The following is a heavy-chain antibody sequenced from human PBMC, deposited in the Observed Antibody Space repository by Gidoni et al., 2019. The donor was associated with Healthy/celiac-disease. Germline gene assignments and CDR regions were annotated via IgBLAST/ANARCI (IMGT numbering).Heavy chain of an antibody. CDR1: GFTFSNAW. V-gene: IGHV3-15*07. CDR2: IKSKTDGGTT. CDR3: TTDVPPYCTNGVCDGGFDY. J-gene: IGHJ4*02. D-gene: IGHD2-8*01. Sequence: EVQLVESGGGLVKPGGSLRLSCAASGFTFSNAWMNWVRQAPGKGLEWVGRIKSKTDGGTTDYAAPVKGRFTISRDDSKNTLYLQMNSLKTEDTAVYYCTTDVPPYCTNGVCDGGFDYWGQGTLVTVSS.